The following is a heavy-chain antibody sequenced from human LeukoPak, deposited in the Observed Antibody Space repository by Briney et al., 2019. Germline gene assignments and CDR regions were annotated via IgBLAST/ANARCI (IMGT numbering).Heavy chain of an antibody. CDR3: AKGRFAVRGGLDY. V-gene: IGHV3-23*01. CDR1: GFTFSSYA. Sequence: GGSLRLSCAASGFTFSSYAMSWVRQAPGKGLEWVSAISGSGGSTYYADSVKGRFTIARDNSKNTLYLQMNSLRAEDTAVYYCAKGRFAVRGGLDYWGQGTLVTVSS. D-gene: IGHD3-10*01. J-gene: IGHJ4*02. CDR2: ISGSGGST.